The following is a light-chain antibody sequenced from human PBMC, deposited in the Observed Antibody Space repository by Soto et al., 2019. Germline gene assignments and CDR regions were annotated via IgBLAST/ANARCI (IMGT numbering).Light chain of an antibody. CDR3: QQTYSNLWT. V-gene: IGKV1-39*01. J-gene: IGKJ1*01. Sequence: DIQLTQSPSSLSASVGDTVTITCRASQTVSRYLNWYQQKSGTAPKPLIYAASTLHTGVPSRFSGRGSGTDFTLTINNLQREDFADYFCQQTYSNLWTFGQGTRWIS. CDR2: AAS. CDR1: QTVSRY.